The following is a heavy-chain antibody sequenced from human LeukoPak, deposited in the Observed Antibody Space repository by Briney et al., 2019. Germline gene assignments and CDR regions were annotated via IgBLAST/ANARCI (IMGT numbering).Heavy chain of an antibody. D-gene: IGHD2/OR15-2a*01. Sequence: PGGSRRLSGAASGFTVSSNYMNWFRQAPGKGLEWVSVLYSAGNTFYADSVKGRFTISRDNSKNTLYLQMNSLRPEDTAVYYCARAREYLAIDYWGQGTLVTVSS. CDR2: LYSAGNT. J-gene: IGHJ4*02. CDR3: ARAREYLAIDY. CDR1: GFTVSSNY. V-gene: IGHV3-66*02.